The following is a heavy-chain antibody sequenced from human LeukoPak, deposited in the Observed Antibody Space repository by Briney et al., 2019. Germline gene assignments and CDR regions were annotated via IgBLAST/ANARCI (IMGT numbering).Heavy chain of an antibody. D-gene: IGHD3-10*01. Sequence: SETLSLTCTVSGGSISSYFWNWIRQPAGKGLEWIGRIYPSGSTNYNPSLSSRVTMSVDTAKNQFSLKLSSVTAADTAMYYCARALGYFGSGGEAWGQGTLVTVPS. CDR2: IYPSGST. J-gene: IGHJ5*02. CDR1: GGSISSYF. CDR3: ARALGYFGSGGEA. V-gene: IGHV4-4*07.